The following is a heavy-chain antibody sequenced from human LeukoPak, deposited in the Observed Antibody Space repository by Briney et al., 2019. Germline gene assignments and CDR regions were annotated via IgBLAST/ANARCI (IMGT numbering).Heavy chain of an antibody. D-gene: IGHD3-10*01. V-gene: IGHV3-23*01. CDR3: AKLRFGLEAFDI. J-gene: IGHJ3*02. Sequence: GGSLRLSCAASGFTFSSYAMSWVRQAPGKGLEWVSAISGSGGGTYYADSVKGRFTISGDNSKNTLYLQMNSLRAEDTAVYCCAKLRFGLEAFDIWGQGTMVTVSS. CDR1: GFTFSSYA. CDR2: ISGSGGGT.